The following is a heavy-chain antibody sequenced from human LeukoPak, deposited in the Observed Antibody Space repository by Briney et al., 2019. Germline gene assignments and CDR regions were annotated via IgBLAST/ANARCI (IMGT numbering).Heavy chain of an antibody. Sequence: GGSLRLSCAASGFTFSSYTMNWVRQAPGKGLEWVSYISSGSNYIYYADSEKGRFTISRDNSKNTLYLQMNSLRAEDTAVYYCAKAQRPYYYDSSGSGYWGQGTLVTVSS. D-gene: IGHD3-22*01. CDR2: ISSGSNYI. CDR3: AKAQRPYYYDSSGSGY. V-gene: IGHV3-21*04. J-gene: IGHJ4*02. CDR1: GFTFSSYT.